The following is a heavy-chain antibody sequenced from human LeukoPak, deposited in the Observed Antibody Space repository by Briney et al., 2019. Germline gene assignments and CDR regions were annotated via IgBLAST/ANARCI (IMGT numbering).Heavy chain of an antibody. D-gene: IGHD1-26*01. CDR2: ISSDGNTK. Sequence: RAGGSLRLSCAASGFTFRNYVIHWVRQAPGKGLEWAAVISSDGNTKYYADSVEGRFTISRDNSNNTLYLQMNSLGADDTAIYYCARRRIVGSTDDAFDIWGQGTMVTLSS. CDR1: GFTFRNYV. CDR3: ARRRIVGSTDDAFDI. J-gene: IGHJ3*02. V-gene: IGHV3-30-3*01.